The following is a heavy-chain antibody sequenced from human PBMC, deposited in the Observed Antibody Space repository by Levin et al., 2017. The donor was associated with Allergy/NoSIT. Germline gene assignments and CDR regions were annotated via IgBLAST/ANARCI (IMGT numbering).Heavy chain of an antibody. V-gene: IGHV3-7*01. D-gene: IGHD1-26*01. CDR3: VTKGGSRPPDAFDL. CDR2: IKQDGSEK. J-gene: IGHJ3*01. CDR1: GFSISKYW. Sequence: GWSLKLFCAASGFSISKYWMSWVRQAPGKGLEWVANIKQDGSEKYYVDYVKGRFTISRDNAKNSLYLQMNSLRGEDTAVYHCVTKGGSRPPDAFDLWGQGTKVTVSS.